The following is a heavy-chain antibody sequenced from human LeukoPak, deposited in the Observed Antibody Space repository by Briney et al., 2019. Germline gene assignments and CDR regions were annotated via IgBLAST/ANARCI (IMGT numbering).Heavy chain of an antibody. J-gene: IGHJ3*02. Sequence: GRGLRLSCAASVFTFSSYGMHGVRQAPAKGLEWVAVIWYDGSNKYYADSVKGRFTISRDNSKNTLYLQLNRLRPEDTAVYYCARDKYRRGDAFDIWGQGTMVTVSS. CDR3: ARDKYRRGDAFDI. V-gene: IGHV3-33*01. D-gene: IGHD1-14*01. CDR2: IWYDGSNK. CDR1: VFTFSSYG.